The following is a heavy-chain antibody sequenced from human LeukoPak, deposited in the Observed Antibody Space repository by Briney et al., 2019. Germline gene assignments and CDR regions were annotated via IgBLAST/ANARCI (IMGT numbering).Heavy chain of an antibody. J-gene: IGHJ4*02. CDR1: GFTFSSNY. CDR3: ARSLDYYGSGSYYLPPFDY. Sequence: GGSLRLSCAASGFTFSSNYMSWVCQAPGKGLEWVSVIYSGGSTYYADSVKGRFTISRDNSKNTLYLQMNSLRAEDTAVYYCARSLDYYGSGSYYLPPFDYRGQGTLVTVSS. CDR2: IYSGGST. D-gene: IGHD3-10*01. V-gene: IGHV3-66*01.